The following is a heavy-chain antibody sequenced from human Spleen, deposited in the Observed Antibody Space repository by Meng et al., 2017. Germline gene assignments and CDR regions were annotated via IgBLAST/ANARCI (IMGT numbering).Heavy chain of an antibody. CDR3: ARALVMGYYDSSATLEDY. D-gene: IGHD3-22*01. CDR1: GYTFTSYA. V-gene: IGHV7-4-1*02. CDR2: INTNTGNP. Sequence: QGQLVQSGSGLKMPGAAVKVSCKASGYTFTSYAMNWVRQAPGQGLEWMGWINTNTGNPTYAQGFIGRFVFSLDTSVSTAYLQISSLKAEDTAVYYCARALVMGYYDSSATLEDYWGQGTLVTVSS. J-gene: IGHJ4*02.